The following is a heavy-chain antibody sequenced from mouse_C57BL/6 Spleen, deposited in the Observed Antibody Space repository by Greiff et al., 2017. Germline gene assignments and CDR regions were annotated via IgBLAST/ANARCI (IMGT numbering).Heavy chain of an antibody. CDR1: GFTFSDYY. J-gene: IGHJ4*01. D-gene: IGHD2-3*01. V-gene: IGHV5-16*01. CDR2: INYDGSST. Sequence: EVKLVESEGGLVQPGSSMKLSCTASGFTFSDYYMAWVRQVPEKGLEWVANINYDGSSTYYLDSLKSRFIISRDNAKNILYLQMSSLKSEDTATYYCARDLSYDGYPYAMDYWGQGTSVTVSS. CDR3: ARDLSYDGYPYAMDY.